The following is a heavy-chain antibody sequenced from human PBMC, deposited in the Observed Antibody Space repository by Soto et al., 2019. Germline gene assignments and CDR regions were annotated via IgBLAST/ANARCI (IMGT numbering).Heavy chain of an antibody. CDR3: ARGETYLGV. V-gene: IGHV1-69*01. CDR1: RDTFNKYA. J-gene: IGHJ6*02. CDR2: IIPIFSSR. Sequence: QVQLVQSGAEVKKPGSSVQVSCKTSRDTFNKYAFNWVRQAPGQGLEWMGWIIPIFSSRNYAEKFQGRVTSTADDSTSTAYMELRSLRFEDTAVYYCARGETYLGVWGQGTTVTVSS. D-gene: IGHD3-16*01.